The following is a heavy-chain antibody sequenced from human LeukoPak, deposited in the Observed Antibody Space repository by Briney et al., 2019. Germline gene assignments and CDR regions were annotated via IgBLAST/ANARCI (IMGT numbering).Heavy chain of an antibody. Sequence: GGSLRLSCTASGFTVSSDYMSWVRQAPGKGLEWVSVVYSGGNTYYADSVKGRFTISRDNSKNTLYLQMNSLRAEDTAAYYCAREPPGGGFDYWGQGTLVTVSS. V-gene: IGHV3-66*01. D-gene: IGHD3-16*01. CDR2: VYSGGNT. CDR3: AREPPGGGFDY. J-gene: IGHJ4*02. CDR1: GFTVSSDY.